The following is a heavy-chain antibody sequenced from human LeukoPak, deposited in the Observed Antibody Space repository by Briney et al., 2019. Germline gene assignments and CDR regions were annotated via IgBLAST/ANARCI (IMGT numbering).Heavy chain of an antibody. CDR2: INSDGTST. Sequence: GGSLRLSCAASGLTFSRDWMHWVRQAPGKGLVWVSRINSDGTSTIYADSVKGRFTISRDNAKNTLYLQMNSLRVEDTAVYYCARMASGVTAYWGQGTQVTVSS. J-gene: IGHJ4*02. D-gene: IGHD5-24*01. V-gene: IGHV3-74*01. CDR1: GLTFSRDW. CDR3: ARMASGVTAY.